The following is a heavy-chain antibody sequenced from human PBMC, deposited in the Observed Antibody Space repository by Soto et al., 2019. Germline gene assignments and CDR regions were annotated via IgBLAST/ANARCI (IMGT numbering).Heavy chain of an antibody. V-gene: IGHV4-39*01. CDR1: GGSISSSSYY. Sequence: SETLSLTCTVSGGSISSSSYYWGWIRQPPGKGLEWIGSIYYSGSTYYNPSLKSRVTISVDTSKNQFSLKLSSVTAADTAVYYCARTRVAAAYSWFDPWGQGTLVTVSS. D-gene: IGHD6-13*01. CDR2: IYYSGST. CDR3: ARTRVAAAYSWFDP. J-gene: IGHJ5*02.